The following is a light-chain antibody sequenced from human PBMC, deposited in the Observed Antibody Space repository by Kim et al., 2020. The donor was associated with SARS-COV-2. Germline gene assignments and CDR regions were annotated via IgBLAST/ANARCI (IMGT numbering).Light chain of an antibody. CDR2: AAS. CDR1: QNADKD. Sequence: DIQLTQSPSSLSASVGDRVTITCRASQNADKDLHWYQQKPGKAPKLVIYAASILQSGVPSRFSGDGSGTDFSLTISGLQREDFALYYCQQSRHTPRTFGQGTKVDIK. J-gene: IGKJ1*01. V-gene: IGKV1-39*01. CDR3: QQSRHTPRT.